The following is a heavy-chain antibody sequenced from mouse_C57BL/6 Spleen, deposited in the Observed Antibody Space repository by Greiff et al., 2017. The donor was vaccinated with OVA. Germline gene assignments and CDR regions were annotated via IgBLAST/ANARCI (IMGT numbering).Heavy chain of an antibody. CDR2: ISSGGSYT. J-gene: IGHJ2*01. CDR3: ASMVTTGYYFDY. CDR1: GFTFSSYG. D-gene: IGHD2-2*01. V-gene: IGHV5-6*01. Sequence: EVQVVESGGDLVKPGGSLKLSCAASGFTFSSYGMSWVRQTPDKRLEWVATISSGGSYTYYPDSVKGRFTISRDNAKNTLYLQMSSLKSEDTAMYYCASMVTTGYYFDYWGQGTTLTVSS.